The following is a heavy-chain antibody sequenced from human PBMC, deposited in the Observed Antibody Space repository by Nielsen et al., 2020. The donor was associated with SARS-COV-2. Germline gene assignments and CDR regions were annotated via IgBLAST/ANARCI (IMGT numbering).Heavy chain of an antibody. J-gene: IGHJ4*01. CDR3: AREWFGELFD. CDR2: INGDGSTT. CDR1: GFTFSNYW. Sequence: GESLKISCAASGFTFSNYWMHWVRQGPGKGLVWVATINGDGSTTNYADSMEGRFIISRDNSKSTLYLQVTSLRADDTAVYYCAREWFGELFDWGHGTLVTVSS. V-gene: IGHV3-74*01. D-gene: IGHD3-10*01.